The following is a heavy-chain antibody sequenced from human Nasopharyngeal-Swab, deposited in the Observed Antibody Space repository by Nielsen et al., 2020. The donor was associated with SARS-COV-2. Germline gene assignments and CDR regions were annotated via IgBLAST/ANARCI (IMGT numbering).Heavy chain of an antibody. D-gene: IGHD4-11*01. J-gene: IGHJ6*03. CDR3: ARLRATVTTSYYYYYYMDV. V-gene: IGHV4-39*01. CDR2: IYYSGSS. Sequence: WIRQPPGKGLEWIGSIYYSGSSYYNPSLESRVTISVDTSKNQFSLKLSSVTAADTAVYHCARLRATVTTSYYYYYYMDVWGKGTTVTVSS.